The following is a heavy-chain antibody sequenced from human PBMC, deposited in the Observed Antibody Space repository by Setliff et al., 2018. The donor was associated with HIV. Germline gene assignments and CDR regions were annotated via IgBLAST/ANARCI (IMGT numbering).Heavy chain of an antibody. D-gene: IGHD3-16*01. CDR2: MRYDGSNK. CDR1: GFTFRNYG. J-gene: IGHJ4*02. Sequence: GGSLRLSCAASGFTFRNYGIHWVRQAPGKGLEWVAFMRYDGSNKDYADSVKGRFTISRDNSKNTLFLQMNSLRPEDTAIYYCAKDKSYHDYIWGSSVLAYWGQGTLVTVSS. CDR3: AKDKSYHDYIWGSSVLAY. V-gene: IGHV3-30*02.